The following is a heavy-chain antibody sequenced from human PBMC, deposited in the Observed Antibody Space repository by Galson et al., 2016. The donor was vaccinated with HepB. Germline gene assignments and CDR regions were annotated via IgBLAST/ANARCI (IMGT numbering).Heavy chain of an antibody. D-gene: IGHD2-15*01. CDR2: INYTGST. J-gene: IGHJ5*02. V-gene: IGHV4-34*01. Sequence: SETLSLTCGVYGGSFNAYYWSWIRQPPGKGLEWIGEINYTGSTKYNPSLKSRVTISVDTSKNQFSPKLTSLPAADTAMYFCARVVVAATNWFDPWGQGTLVTVSS. CDR1: GGSFNAYY. CDR3: ARVVVAATNWFDP.